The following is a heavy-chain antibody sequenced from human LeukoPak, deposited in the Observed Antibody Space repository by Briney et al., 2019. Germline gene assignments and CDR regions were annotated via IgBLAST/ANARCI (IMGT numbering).Heavy chain of an antibody. J-gene: IGHJ4*02. CDR3: AREAATLNPRRPLYFDY. V-gene: IGHV1-69*06. CDR1: GGTFSSYA. CDR2: IIPIFGTA. D-gene: IGHD6-25*01. Sequence: SVKVSCKASGGTFSSYAISWVRQAPGQGLEWMGGIIPIFGTANYAQKFQGSLTITADKSTAYMELSSLRSEDTAVYYCAREAATLNPRRPLYFDYWGQGTLVTVSS.